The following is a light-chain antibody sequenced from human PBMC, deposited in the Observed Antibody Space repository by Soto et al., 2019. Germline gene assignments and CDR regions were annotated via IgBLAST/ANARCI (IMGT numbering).Light chain of an antibody. CDR2: EGS. Sequence: QSALTQPASVSGSPGQSITISCTGTSSDVGSYKFVSWYQQHPGKAPKLMIYEGSKRPSGVSNRFSGSKSGNTASLTISGLQAEDEADYYRCSYAGSSTLVFGGGTKLTVL. CDR1: SSDVGSYKF. J-gene: IGLJ2*01. CDR3: CSYAGSSTLV. V-gene: IGLV2-23*01.